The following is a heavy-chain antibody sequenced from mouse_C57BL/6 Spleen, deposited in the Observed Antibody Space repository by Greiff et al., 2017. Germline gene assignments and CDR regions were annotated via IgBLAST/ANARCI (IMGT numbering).Heavy chain of an antibody. CDR1: GYAFSSYW. CDR2: IYPGDGDT. V-gene: IGHV1-80*01. J-gene: IGHJ4*01. D-gene: IGHD2-1*01. CDR3: AREPIYYGNYPYAMDY. Sequence: QVQLQQSGAELVKPGASVKISCKASGYAFSSYWMNWVKQRPGKGLGWIGQIYPGDGDTNYNGKFKGKATLTADKSSSTAYMQLSSLTSEDSAVYFCAREPIYYGNYPYAMDYWGQGTSVTVSS.